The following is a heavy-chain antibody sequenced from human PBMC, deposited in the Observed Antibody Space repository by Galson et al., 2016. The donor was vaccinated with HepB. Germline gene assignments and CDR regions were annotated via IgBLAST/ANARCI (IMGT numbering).Heavy chain of an antibody. D-gene: IGHD6-19*01. CDR3: ARGSYSSESLPLDV. J-gene: IGHJ6*02. Sequence: SETLSLTCIVRGGSFSGYFWNWIRQPPGKGLEWIDEINQLGTTKYNPSLNNRVSISLDTSQSQVSLKLTPVTGADAAVYFCARGSYSSESLPLDVWGQGTTVAVSS. CDR1: GGSFSGYF. CDR2: INQLGTT. V-gene: IGHV4-34*01.